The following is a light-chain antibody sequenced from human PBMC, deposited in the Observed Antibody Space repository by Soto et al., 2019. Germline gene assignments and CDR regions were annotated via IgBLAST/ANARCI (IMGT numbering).Light chain of an antibody. CDR3: LQYNNRPPYT. Sequence: EVVVTQSPATLSVAPGESATFSCRTSQSGSTNVAWYQHRPGQPPRLLIYGASTRATGIPARFSGSGSRTQFTLTISSLQSEDFALYYCLQYNNRPPYTFGQGTQLEIK. CDR1: QSGSTN. CDR2: GAS. J-gene: IGKJ2*01. V-gene: IGKV3D-15*01.